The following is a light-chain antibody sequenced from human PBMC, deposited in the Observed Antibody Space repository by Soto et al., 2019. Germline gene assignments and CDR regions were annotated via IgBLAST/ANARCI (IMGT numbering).Light chain of an antibody. J-gene: IGKJ1*01. CDR2: GAS. Sequence: EIVLTQSPGTLSLSAGERATLSCRASQSVTNNYLAWYQQEPGQAPRLLIYGASSRDTGIPHRFSGSGSGTDFALTISKLEPEDFAVYYCQQYAYSPPTFGLGTKVDI. CDR3: QQYAYSPPT. V-gene: IGKV3-20*01. CDR1: QSVTNNY.